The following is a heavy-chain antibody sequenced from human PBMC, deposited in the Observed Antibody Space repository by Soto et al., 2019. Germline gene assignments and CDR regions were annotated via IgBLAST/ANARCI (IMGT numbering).Heavy chain of an antibody. CDR2: IYYSGST. Sequence: PSETLSLTCTVTGDSISSRSYYWGWIRQPPGKGLEWIGSIYYSGSTYNNPSLRSRVSMSIDTSKDQFSLKLKSVTAADTALYFCARQRTSVVTQAYFDVWGQRALVTVSP. CDR3: ARQRTSVVTQAYFDV. V-gene: IGHV4-39*01. J-gene: IGHJ4*02. CDR1: GDSISSRSYY. D-gene: IGHD2-21*02.